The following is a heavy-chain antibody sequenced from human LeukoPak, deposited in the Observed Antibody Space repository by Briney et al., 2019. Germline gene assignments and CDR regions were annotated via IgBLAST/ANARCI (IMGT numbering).Heavy chain of an antibody. J-gene: IGHJ6*03. V-gene: IGHV3-23*01. D-gene: IGHD3-10*01. CDR3: AGRYYYGSGSPPGYMDV. CDR1: GFTFSNHG. CDR2: ISGSGGRT. Sequence: GGSLRLSCAASGFTFSNHGMNWVRQAPGKGLEWVSGISGSGGRTYYADSVKGRFTISRDNSKNTLYLQMNSLRAEDTAVYYCAGRYYYGSGSPPGYMDVWGKGTTVTISS.